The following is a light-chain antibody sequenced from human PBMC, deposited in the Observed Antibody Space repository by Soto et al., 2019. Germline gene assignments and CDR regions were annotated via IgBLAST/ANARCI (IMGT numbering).Light chain of an antibody. V-gene: IGLV2-14*03. CDR1: SSDVGGYDY. CDR2: NVN. J-gene: IGLJ2*01. CDR3: SSYTNTNPVV. Sequence: QSALTQVASVSGSPGQSITISCTGTSSDVGGYDYVSWYQQHPGKAPKLMIYNVNYRPSGVSDRFSGSKSGDTASLTISGLQAEDEANYYCSSYTNTNPVVFGGGTKLPVL.